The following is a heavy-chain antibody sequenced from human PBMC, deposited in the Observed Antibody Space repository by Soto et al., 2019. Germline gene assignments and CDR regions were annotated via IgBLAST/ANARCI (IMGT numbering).Heavy chain of an antibody. J-gene: IGHJ4*02. V-gene: IGHV3-74*01. CDR1: GFTFSSYW. CDR2: IDHDGRST. CDR3: ARDMGYYGSGSYFQGPFDY. Sequence: GGSLRLSCAASGFTFSSYWMHWVRQDPGKGLVWVSHIDHDGRSTTYADSVKGRFTISRDNAKNSLYLQMNSLRAEDTAVYYCARDMGYYGSGSYFQGPFDYWGQGTLVTVSS. D-gene: IGHD3-10*01.